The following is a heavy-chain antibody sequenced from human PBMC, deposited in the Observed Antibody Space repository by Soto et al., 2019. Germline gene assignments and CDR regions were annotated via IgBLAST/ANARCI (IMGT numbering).Heavy chain of an antibody. CDR2: IYYSGST. CDR1: GGSISSYY. J-gene: IGHJ5*02. V-gene: IGHV4-59*01. CDR3: ARDNIPGYCSSTSCYGSDWFDP. Sequence: SETLSLTCTVSGGSISSYYWSWIRQPPGKGLEWIGYIYYSGSTNYNPSLKSRVTISVDTSKNQFSLKLSSVTAADTAVYYCARDNIPGYCSSTSCYGSDWFDPWGQGTLVTVS. D-gene: IGHD2-2*01.